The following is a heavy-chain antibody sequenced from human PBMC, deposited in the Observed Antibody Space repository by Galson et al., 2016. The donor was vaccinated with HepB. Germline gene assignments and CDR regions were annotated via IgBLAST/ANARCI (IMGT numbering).Heavy chain of an antibody. V-gene: IGHV3-7*01. CDR2: IKQDGSEK. CDR3: ARDRYYDFMEDAFDI. J-gene: IGHJ3*02. D-gene: IGHD3-3*01. Sequence: SLRLSCAASGFTFSGYWMSWVRQAPGKGLEWVANIKQDGSEKYYVDSVKGRFTISRDNAKNSLYLQMNSLRAEDTAVYYCARDRYYDFMEDAFDIWGQGTMVTVSS. CDR1: GFTFSGYW.